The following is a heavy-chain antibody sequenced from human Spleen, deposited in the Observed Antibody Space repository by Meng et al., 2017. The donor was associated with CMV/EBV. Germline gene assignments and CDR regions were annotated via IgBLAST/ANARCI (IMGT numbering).Heavy chain of an antibody. V-gene: IGHV1-69*10. J-gene: IGHJ5*02. CDR3: ARSPSILVGHSEIDL. CDR1: ENTFSSYG. D-gene: IGHD3-22*01. CDR2: FIPILNTA. Sequence: SVQVSCKASENTFSSYGLSWVRQAPGQGLEWMGSFIPILNTAEYARKFQGRVTITADKSSTTTHLELRSLTSGDTAVYYCARSPSILVGHSEIDLWGQGTLVTVSS.